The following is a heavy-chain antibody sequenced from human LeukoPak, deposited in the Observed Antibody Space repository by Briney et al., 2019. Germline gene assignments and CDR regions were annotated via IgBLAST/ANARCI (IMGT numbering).Heavy chain of an antibody. CDR1: GGSISSSSYY. V-gene: IGHV4-39*07. Sequence: SETLSLTCTVSGGSISSSSYYWGWIRQPPGKGLEWIGSIYYSGSTNYNPSLKSRVTISVDTSKNQFSLKLSSVTAADTAVYYCARTLHYDFWSGYYREANYFDYWGQGTLVTVSS. D-gene: IGHD3-3*01. CDR3: ARTLHYDFWSGYYREANYFDY. CDR2: IYYSGST. J-gene: IGHJ4*02.